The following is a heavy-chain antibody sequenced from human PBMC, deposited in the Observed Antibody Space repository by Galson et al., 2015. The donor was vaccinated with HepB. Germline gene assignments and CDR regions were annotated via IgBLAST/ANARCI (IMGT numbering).Heavy chain of an antibody. CDR2: ISAYNGNT. J-gene: IGHJ4*02. V-gene: IGHV1-18*01. CDR3: ARGRQQLTPTWDFDY. D-gene: IGHD6-13*01. Sequence: SVKVSCKASGYTFTSYGISWVRQAPGQGLEWMGWISAYNGNTNYAQKLQGRVTMTTDTSTSTAYMELRSLRSDDTAVYYCARGRQQLTPTWDFDYWGQGTLVTVSS. CDR1: GYTFTSYG.